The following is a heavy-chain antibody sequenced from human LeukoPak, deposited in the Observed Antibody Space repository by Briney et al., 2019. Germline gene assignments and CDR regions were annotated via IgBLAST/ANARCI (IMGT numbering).Heavy chain of an antibody. CDR2: IHYTGST. CDR1: VGSISSGNW. D-gene: IGHD5-24*01. Sequence: SGALSLTCAVSVGSISSGNWWSWVRQSPGKGLEWIGFIHYTGSTYYNPSLKSRVTISVDTSKNQFSLKLSSVTAADTAVYYCARHRGDGYNYYFDYWGQGTLVTVSS. CDR3: ARHRGDGYNYYFDY. V-gene: IGHV4-4*02. J-gene: IGHJ4*02.